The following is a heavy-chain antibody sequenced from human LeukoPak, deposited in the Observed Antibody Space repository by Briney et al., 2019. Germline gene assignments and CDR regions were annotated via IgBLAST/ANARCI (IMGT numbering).Heavy chain of an antibody. Sequence: SQTLSLTCTVSGGSISSGGYYWSWIRQPPGKGLEWIGYIYHSGSTYYNPSLKSRVTISVDTSKNQFSLKLSSVTAADTAVYYCASEVPDNDYGDYGGAFDIWGQGTMVTVSS. CDR2: IYHSGST. CDR3: ASEVPDNDYGDYGGAFDI. V-gene: IGHV4-30-2*01. J-gene: IGHJ3*02. CDR1: GGSISSGGYY. D-gene: IGHD4-17*01.